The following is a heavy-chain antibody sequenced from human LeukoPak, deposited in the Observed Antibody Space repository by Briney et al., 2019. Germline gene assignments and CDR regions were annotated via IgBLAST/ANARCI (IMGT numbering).Heavy chain of an antibody. CDR3: ASLTATHDY. CDR1: GFTFDTYG. Sequence: PGGSLRLSCAASGFTFDTYGIHWVRQAPGKGPEWVALISYDGSNQYYADSVKGRFTISRDNSKNTLYLQMNSLRAEDTAVYYCASLTATHDYWGQGTLVTVSS. CDR2: ISYDGSNQ. J-gene: IGHJ4*02. D-gene: IGHD2-15*01. V-gene: IGHV3-30*03.